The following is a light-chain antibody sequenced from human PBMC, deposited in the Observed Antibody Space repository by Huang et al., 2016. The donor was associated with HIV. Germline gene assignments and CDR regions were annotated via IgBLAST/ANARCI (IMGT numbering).Light chain of an antibody. Sequence: EIVMTQSPATLSASPGERATLSCRASQSVSSNLAWYQQKPGQAPRLLIYGASNRATGIPARFSGSGSGTEFTLTISRLQSEDFAVYYCQQNNNWPPLFTFGPGTKVDIK. V-gene: IGKV3-15*01. CDR1: QSVSSN. CDR2: GAS. CDR3: QQNNNWPPLFT. J-gene: IGKJ3*01.